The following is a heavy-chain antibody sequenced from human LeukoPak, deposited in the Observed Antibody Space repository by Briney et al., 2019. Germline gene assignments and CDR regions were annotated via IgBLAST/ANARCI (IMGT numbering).Heavy chain of an antibody. D-gene: IGHD3-22*01. V-gene: IGHV3-23*01. CDR2: ISGSGGST. CDR1: GFTFSSYG. J-gene: IGHJ4*02. Sequence: GGSLRLSCAASGFTFSSYGMSWVRQAPGKGLEWVSSISGSGGSTFYADSVKGRFTISRDNAKNSLYLQMNSLRAEDTAVYYCARDRGTYYYDSSGPFDYWGQGTLVTVSS. CDR3: ARDRGTYYYDSSGPFDY.